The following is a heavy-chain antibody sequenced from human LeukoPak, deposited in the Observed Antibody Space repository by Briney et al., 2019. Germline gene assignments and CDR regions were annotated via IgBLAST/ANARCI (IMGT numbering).Heavy chain of an antibody. D-gene: IGHD3-3*01. CDR2: IKQDGSER. CDR1: GFTFSSFW. CDR3: ANGAEWPNI. V-gene: IGHV3-7*01. Sequence: GGSLRLSCAASGFTFSSFWLSWVRQPPGKGLEWVANIKQDGSERNYVDSVRGRFTISRDNAKNLLYLQMNSLRAEDTAVYYCANGAEWPNIWGQGTLVTVSS. J-gene: IGHJ4*02.